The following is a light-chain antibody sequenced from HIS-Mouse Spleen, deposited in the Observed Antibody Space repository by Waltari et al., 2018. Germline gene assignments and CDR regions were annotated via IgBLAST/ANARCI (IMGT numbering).Light chain of an antibody. V-gene: IGKV4-1*01. CDR1: QSVLYSSNNKNY. J-gene: IGKJ1*01. Sequence: DIVMTQSPDSLAVSLGERATINCKSSQSVLYSSNNKNYLAWYQQKPGQPPKLLIYWASTRESGVPDRFSGSGSGTDFTLTISSLQAEDVAVYYCQQRSNWPWTFGQGTKVEIK. CDR2: WAS. CDR3: QQRSNWPWT.